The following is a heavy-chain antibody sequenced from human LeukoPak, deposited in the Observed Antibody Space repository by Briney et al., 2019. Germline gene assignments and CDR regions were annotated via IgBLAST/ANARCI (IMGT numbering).Heavy chain of an antibody. D-gene: IGHD3-22*01. Sequence: PGGSLRLSCEASGFTFSSYGIHWVRQAPGKGLEWVAVISYDGSNKYYADSVKGRFTIPRDNSKNTLYLQMNSLRAEDTAVYYCAKEPHYYYDSSGYYDYWGQGTLVTVSS. J-gene: IGHJ4*02. CDR3: AKEPHYYYDSSGYYDY. V-gene: IGHV3-30*18. CDR2: ISYDGSNK. CDR1: GFTFSSYG.